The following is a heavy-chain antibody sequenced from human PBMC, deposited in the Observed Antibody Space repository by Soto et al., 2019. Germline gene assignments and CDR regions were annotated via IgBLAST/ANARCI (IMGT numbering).Heavy chain of an antibody. D-gene: IGHD2-2*01. J-gene: IGHJ4*02. V-gene: IGHV4-4*07. CDR1: GGSISSYY. CDR2: IYTSGST. Sequence: PSETLSLTCTVSGGSISSYYWSWIRQPAGKGLEWIGRIYTSGSTNYNPSLKSRVTMSVDTSKNQFSLKLSSVTAADTAVYYCAREGPAVVVPAPGGYSSSLFDYWGQGTLVTVSS. CDR3: AREGPAVVVPAPGGYSSSLFDY.